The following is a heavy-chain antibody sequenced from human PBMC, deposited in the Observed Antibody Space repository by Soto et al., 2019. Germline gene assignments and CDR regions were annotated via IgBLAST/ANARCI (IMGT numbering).Heavy chain of an antibody. J-gene: IGHJ5*02. V-gene: IGHV1-69*13. CDR3: ARGRGYDSSGYSNWFDP. CDR1: GGTFDRYA. Sequence: GASVKVSSQACGGTFDRYALRWVRQATGKGVEWMGGITPIFGTANYAQKFQGRVTITADESTSTAYMELSSLRSEDTAVYYCARGRGYDSSGYSNWFDPWGQGTLVTVPS. CDR2: ITPIFGTA. D-gene: IGHD3-22*01.